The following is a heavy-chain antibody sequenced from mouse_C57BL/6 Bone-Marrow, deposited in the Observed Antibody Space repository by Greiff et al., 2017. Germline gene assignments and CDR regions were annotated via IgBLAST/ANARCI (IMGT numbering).Heavy chain of an antibody. D-gene: IGHD4-1*01. CDR3: ARSKNWDSWFAY. Sequence: LVESGAELVRPGTSVKVSCKASGYAFTNYLIEWVKQRPGQGLEWIGVINPGSGGTNYNEKFKGKVTLTADKSSSTAYMQLSSLTSEASAVYFCARSKNWDSWFAYWGQGTLVTVSA. CDR1: GYAFTNYL. CDR2: INPGSGGT. J-gene: IGHJ3*01. V-gene: IGHV1-54*01.